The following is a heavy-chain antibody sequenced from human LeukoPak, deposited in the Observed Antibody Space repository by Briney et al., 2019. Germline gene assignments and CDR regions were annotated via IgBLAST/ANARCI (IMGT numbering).Heavy chain of an antibody. CDR1: GFIFSSYW. J-gene: IGHJ4*02. CDR2: IKQDGSEK. V-gene: IGHV3-7*01. D-gene: IGHD2-15*01. CDR3: ASGVAAYYFDY. Sequence: PGGSLGLSCAASGFIFSSYWMSWVRQAPGKGLEWVANIKQDGSEKYYVDSVKGRFTISRDNAKNSLYLQMNSLRAEDSAVYYCASGVAAYYFDYWGQGTLVTVSS.